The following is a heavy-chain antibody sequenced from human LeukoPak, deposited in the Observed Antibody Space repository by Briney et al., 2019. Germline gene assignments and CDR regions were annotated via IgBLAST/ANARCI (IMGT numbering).Heavy chain of an antibody. V-gene: IGHV3-33*06. D-gene: IGHD6-13*01. CDR1: GFTFNIFG. J-gene: IGHJ4*02. CDR3: VKESAADATFHFDY. Sequence: PGGSLRLSCAASGFTFNIFGMHWVRQVPGNGLEWVAVLWANGKTAHYADSVKGRFTISRDSSENTLYQQMNSLRSEDTAVYYCVKESAADATFHFDYWGQGTLVTVSS. CDR2: LWANGKTA.